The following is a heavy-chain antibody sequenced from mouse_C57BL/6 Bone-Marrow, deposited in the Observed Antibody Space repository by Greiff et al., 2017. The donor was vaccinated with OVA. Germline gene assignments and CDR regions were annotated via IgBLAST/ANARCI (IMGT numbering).Heavy chain of an antibody. CDR1: GYTFTSYW. CDR2: IHPNSGST. D-gene: IGHD1-1*01. CDR3: AINYYGRETPTEAMDY. V-gene: IGHV1-64*01. Sequence: VQLQQPGAELVKPGASVKLSCKASGYTFTSYWMHWVKQRPGQGLEWIGMIHPNSGSTNYNEKFKSKATLTVDKSSSTAYMQLSSLTSEDSAVYYSAINYYGRETPTEAMDYWGQGTSVTVSS. J-gene: IGHJ4*01.